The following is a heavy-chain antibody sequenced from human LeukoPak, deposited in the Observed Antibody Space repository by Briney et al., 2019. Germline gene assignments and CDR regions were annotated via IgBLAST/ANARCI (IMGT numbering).Heavy chain of an antibody. Sequence: ASVKVSCKASGYTFTSYGISWLRQAPGQGLEWMGWISTYNCHTNYAQKLQGRVTMTTDTSTSTAYMELRSLRSDDTAVYYCAREPRYDILTGYSFDYWGQGTLVTVSS. CDR3: AREPRYDILTGYSFDY. V-gene: IGHV1-18*01. J-gene: IGHJ4*02. CDR2: ISTYNCHT. D-gene: IGHD3-9*01. CDR1: GYTFTSYG.